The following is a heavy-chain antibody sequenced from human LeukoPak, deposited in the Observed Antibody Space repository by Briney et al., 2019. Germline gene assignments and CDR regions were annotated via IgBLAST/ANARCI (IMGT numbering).Heavy chain of an antibody. CDR1: GFTVSSNY. V-gene: IGHV3-53*01. J-gene: IGHJ5*02. CDR2: IYSGGST. CDR3: ARETYYYDSSGYYGPNWFDP. Sequence: GGSLRLSCAASGFTVSSNYMSWVRQAPGKGLEWVSFIYSGGSTYYADSVKGRFTISRDNSKNTLYLQMNSLRAEDTAVYYCARETYYYDSSGYYGPNWFDPWGQGTLVTVSS. D-gene: IGHD3-22*01.